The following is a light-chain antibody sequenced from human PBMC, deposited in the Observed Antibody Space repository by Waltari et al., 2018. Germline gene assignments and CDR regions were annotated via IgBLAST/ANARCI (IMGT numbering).Light chain of an antibody. CDR1: PDLKTY. V-gene: IGKV1-9*01. Sequence: DIRLTQSPSFLSASVGDRVTITCRASPDLKTYLAWYQQRPGKAPKLLIFATSNLQDGVPSRFSGSGSGAEFTLTISGLQPEDFATYYCQQLTSYPRTFGQGTKVEI. J-gene: IGKJ2*01. CDR3: QQLTSYPRT. CDR2: ATS.